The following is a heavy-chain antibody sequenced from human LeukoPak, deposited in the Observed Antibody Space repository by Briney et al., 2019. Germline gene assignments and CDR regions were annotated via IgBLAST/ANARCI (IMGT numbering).Heavy chain of an antibody. Sequence: ASVKVSCKASGYTFTSYGISWVRRAPGQGLEWMGWISAYNGNTNYAQKLQGRVTMTTDTSTSTAYMELRSLRSDDTAVYYCASGPEGWELLSYWGQGTLVTVSS. D-gene: IGHD1-26*01. V-gene: IGHV1-18*01. CDR1: GYTFTSYG. CDR2: ISAYNGNT. CDR3: ASGPEGWELLSY. J-gene: IGHJ4*02.